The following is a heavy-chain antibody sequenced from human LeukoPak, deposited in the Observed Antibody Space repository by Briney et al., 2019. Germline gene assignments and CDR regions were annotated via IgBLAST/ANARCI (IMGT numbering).Heavy chain of an antibody. CDR1: GGSFSGYY. CDR3: ARGRQQLVLLYYYGMDV. D-gene: IGHD6-13*01. V-gene: IGHV4-34*01. J-gene: IGHJ6*02. Sequence: SETLSLTCAVYGGSFSGYYWSWIRPPPGKGLEWIGEINHSGNTNYNPSLKSRVTISVDTSKNQFPLKLSSVTAADTAVYYCARGRQQLVLLYYYGMDVWGQGTTVTVSS. CDR2: INHSGNT.